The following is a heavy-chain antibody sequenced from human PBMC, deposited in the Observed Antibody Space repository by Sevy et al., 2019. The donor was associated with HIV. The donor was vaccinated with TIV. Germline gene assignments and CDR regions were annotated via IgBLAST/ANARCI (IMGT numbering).Heavy chain of an antibody. J-gene: IGHJ4*02. CDR3: ATERSCGGACYYFDT. V-gene: IGHV3-20*04. CDR2: INWNGGST. Sequence: GESLKISCAASGFVIEDYGMNWVRQAPGKGLECVSGINWNGGSTGYADSVKGRFTISSDNAKNCLYLQMNSLRAEDTAIYYCATERSCGGACYYFDTWGQGALVTVSS. D-gene: IGHD2-21*02. CDR1: GFVIEDYG.